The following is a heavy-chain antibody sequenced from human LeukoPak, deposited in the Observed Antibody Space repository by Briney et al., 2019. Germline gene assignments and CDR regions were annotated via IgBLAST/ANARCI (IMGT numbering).Heavy chain of an antibody. CDR3: AKVRARGVAVAGLDY. V-gene: IGHV3-23*01. Sequence: GGSLRLSCAASGFTFSSYAMSSVRQAPGKGLEWVSAISGSGGSTYYADSVKGRFTISRDNSKNTLYLQMNSLRAEDTAVYYCAKVRARGVAVAGLDYWGQGTLVTVSS. CDR1: GFTFSSYA. J-gene: IGHJ4*02. CDR2: ISGSGGST. D-gene: IGHD6-19*01.